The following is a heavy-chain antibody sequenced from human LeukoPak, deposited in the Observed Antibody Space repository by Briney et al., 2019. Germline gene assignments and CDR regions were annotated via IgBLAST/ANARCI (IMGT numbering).Heavy chain of an antibody. D-gene: IGHD1-26*01. Sequence: GGSLRLSCAASGFTFSSYSMNWVRQAPGKGLEWVSHITASGTAMFYADSVKGRFTISRDNAKNSLHLQMNSLRDEDTAVYYCASSGSYRFDYWGQGTLVTVSS. CDR3: ASSGSYRFDY. CDR1: GFTFSSYS. CDR2: ITASGTAM. V-gene: IGHV3-48*02. J-gene: IGHJ4*02.